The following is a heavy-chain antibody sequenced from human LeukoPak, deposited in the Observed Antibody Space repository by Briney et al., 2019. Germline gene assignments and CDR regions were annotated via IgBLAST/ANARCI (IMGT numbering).Heavy chain of an antibody. CDR1: GFTFNNSS. J-gene: IGHJ3*02. V-gene: IGHV3-48*01. Sequence: GGSLRLSCAASGFTFNNSSINWVRQAPGKGPEWISYISSRSSSIFYADSVKGRFTVSRDNAKNSLYLQMNSLRSEDTAVYYCARDVPTVTTNAFDIWGQGTMVTVSS. CDR2: ISSRSSSI. CDR3: ARDVPTVTTNAFDI. D-gene: IGHD4-17*01.